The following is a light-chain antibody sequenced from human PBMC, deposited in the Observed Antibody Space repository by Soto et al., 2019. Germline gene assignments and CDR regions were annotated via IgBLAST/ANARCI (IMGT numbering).Light chain of an antibody. CDR2: GAY. CDR3: QQYSSYPLT. CDR1: QSVSIK. Sequence: ESVLTQSPGTLSLSPGERDTLSCGASQSVSIKLAWYQQKPGQAPRLLIYGAYTRATGITARFTGSGSGTEFTPTISSLQPADFATYYCQQYSSYPLTFGEGTKVDIK. J-gene: IGKJ4*01. V-gene: IGKV3-15*01.